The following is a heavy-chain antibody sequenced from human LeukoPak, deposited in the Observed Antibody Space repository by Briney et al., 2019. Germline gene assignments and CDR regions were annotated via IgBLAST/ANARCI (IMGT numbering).Heavy chain of an antibody. V-gene: IGHV4-31*03. J-gene: IGHJ4*02. Sequence: PSETLSLTCTVSGGSISSGGYYWSWIRQHPGKGLEWIGNIYYSGSTYYNPSLKSRVTISVDTSKNQFSLKLSSVTAADTAVYYCARFSTTSTDYFDYWGQGTLVTVSS. CDR1: GGSISSGGYY. CDR2: IYYSGST. D-gene: IGHD2-2*01. CDR3: ARFSTTSTDYFDY.